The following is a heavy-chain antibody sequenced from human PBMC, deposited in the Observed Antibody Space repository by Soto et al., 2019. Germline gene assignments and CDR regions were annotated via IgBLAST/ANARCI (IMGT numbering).Heavy chain of an antibody. V-gene: IGHV3-7*01. CDR2: IKQDGSYK. Sequence: PVGSLRLSCASSVCTFSNYWMSWVRHSPGKGLEWVANIKQDGSYKFYVDSVKGRFTMSRDNAKNSLYLQMSSLRAEDTAVYYCARGSSVYDRSGYAFDYWGQGSLVTVSS. CDR1: VCTFSNYW. D-gene: IGHD3-22*01. CDR3: ARGSSVYDRSGYAFDY. J-gene: IGHJ4*02.